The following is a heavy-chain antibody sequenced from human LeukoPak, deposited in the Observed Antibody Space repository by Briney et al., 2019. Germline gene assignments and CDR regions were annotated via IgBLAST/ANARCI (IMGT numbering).Heavy chain of an antibody. Sequence: SETLSLTCTVSGGSVSSYYWSWIRQPPGKGLEWIGYIYYSGSTNYNPSLKSRVTISVDTSKNQFSLKLSSVTAADTAVYYCARVYYYDSSGYWVYYFDYWGQGTLVTVSS. D-gene: IGHD3-22*01. CDR3: ARVYYYDSSGYWVYYFDY. J-gene: IGHJ4*02. CDR1: GGSVSSYY. V-gene: IGHV4-59*02. CDR2: IYYSGST.